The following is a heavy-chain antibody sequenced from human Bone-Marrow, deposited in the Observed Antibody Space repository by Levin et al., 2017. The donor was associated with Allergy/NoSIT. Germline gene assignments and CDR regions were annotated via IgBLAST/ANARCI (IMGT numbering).Heavy chain of an antibody. CDR2: IYYSGST. J-gene: IGHJ3*02. CDR3: ARDRMGDAFDI. D-gene: IGHD2-8*01. Sequence: GSLRLSCTVSGGSISSYYWSWIRQPPGKGLEWIGYIYYSGSTNYNPSLKSRVTISVDTSKNQFSLKLSSVTAADTAVYYCARDRMGDAFDIWGQGTMVTVSS. CDR1: GGSISSYY. V-gene: IGHV4-59*01.